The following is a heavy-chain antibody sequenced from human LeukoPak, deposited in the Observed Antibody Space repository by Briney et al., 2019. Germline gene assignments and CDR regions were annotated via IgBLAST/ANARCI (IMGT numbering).Heavy chain of an antibody. CDR1: GFTFSNYE. CDR3: ARDGGSAWFLDY. D-gene: IGHD6-19*01. J-gene: IGHJ4*02. V-gene: IGHV3-48*03. CDR2: ISGNGNTI. Sequence: PGGSLRLSCAASGFTFSNYEMNWVRQAPGKGLEWLSYISGNGNTIYYADSVKGRFSITRDNAKNSLYLQMNSLRAEDTAVYYCARDGGSAWFLDYWGQGTLVTVSS.